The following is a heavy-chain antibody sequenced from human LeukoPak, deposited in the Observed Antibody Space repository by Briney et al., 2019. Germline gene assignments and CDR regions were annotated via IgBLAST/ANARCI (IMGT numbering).Heavy chain of an antibody. D-gene: IGHD2-15*01. CDR2: INHSGST. V-gene: IGHV4-34*01. J-gene: IGHJ4*02. CDR1: GGSFSGYY. CDR3: ARDRGGPGDYYFDY. Sequence: PSETLSLTCAVYGGSFSGYYWSWIRQPPGKGLEWIGEINHSGSTNYNPSLKSRVTISVDTSKNQFSLKLSSVTAADTAVYYCARDRGGPGDYYFDYWGQGTLVTVSS.